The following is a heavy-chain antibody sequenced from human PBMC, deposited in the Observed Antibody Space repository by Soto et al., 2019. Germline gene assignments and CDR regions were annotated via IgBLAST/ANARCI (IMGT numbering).Heavy chain of an antibody. Sequence: GGSLRLSCAASGFTFSSYGMHWVRQAPGKGLEWVAVIWYDGGNKYYADSVKGRFTISRDNSKNTLYLQMNSLRAEDTAVYYCARHPLFTVTTRNYYYYYMDVWGIGTTVTVSS. CDR1: GFTFSSYG. CDR3: ARHPLFTVTTRNYYYYYMDV. D-gene: IGHD4-17*01. V-gene: IGHV3-33*01. J-gene: IGHJ6*03. CDR2: IWYDGGNK.